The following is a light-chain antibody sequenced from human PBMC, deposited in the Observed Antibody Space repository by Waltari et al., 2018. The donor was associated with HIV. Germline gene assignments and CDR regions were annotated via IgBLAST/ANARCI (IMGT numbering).Light chain of an antibody. CDR2: KET. V-gene: IGLV3-25*03. J-gene: IGLJ3*02. CDR1: AFSKQL. Sequence: SFELTQPPSVSVSPGQPARLTCSGDAFSKQLTFWYQKKPAQASVLVIYKETGRPSGVPDRCWGSTSGTTANLTISGVQVEDEADYYCQSTNVVRVFGGGTKLTVL. CDR3: QSTNVVRV.